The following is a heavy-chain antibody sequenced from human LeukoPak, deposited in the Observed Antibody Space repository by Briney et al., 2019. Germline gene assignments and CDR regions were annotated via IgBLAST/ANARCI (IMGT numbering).Heavy chain of an antibody. V-gene: IGHV3-23*01. CDR2: ISGSGGST. Sequence: PRGSLRLSCAASGFTFSSYAMSWVRQAPGKGLEWVSGISGSGGSTYYADPVKGRLTISRDNSKNTLYLQMNSLRAEDTAVYYCAKAQETSYAFDVWGQGTMVTVSS. CDR1: GFTFSSYA. J-gene: IGHJ3*01. CDR3: AKAQETSYAFDV.